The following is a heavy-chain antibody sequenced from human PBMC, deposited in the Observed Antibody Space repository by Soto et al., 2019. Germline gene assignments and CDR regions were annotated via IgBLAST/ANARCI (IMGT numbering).Heavy chain of an antibody. CDR1: GFTFRSYS. CDR3: ARARLLVPSFDY. J-gene: IGHJ4*02. CDR2: ISSSSSYI. D-gene: IGHD1-26*01. V-gene: IGHV3-21*01. Sequence: GGSLRLSCAASGFTFRSYSMDWVRQAPGKGLEWVSSISSSSSYIYYADSVKGRFTISRDNAKNSLYLQMNSLRAEDTAVYYCARARLLVPSFDYWGQGTLVTVSS.